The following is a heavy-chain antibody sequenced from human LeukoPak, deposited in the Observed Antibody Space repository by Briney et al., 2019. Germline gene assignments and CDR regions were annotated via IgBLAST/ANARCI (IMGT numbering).Heavy chain of an antibody. J-gene: IGHJ4*02. CDR2: IYYSGRT. Sequence: SETLSLTCTVSGGSISGSTYYWGWIRQPPGQGLEWIGHIYYSGRTSYNPSFKSRVTISVDTSKNQFSLKLNSVTAADTSVYFRARLDSAGPSDYWGQGILVTVSS. CDR1: GGSISGSTYY. D-gene: IGHD2-21*01. CDR3: ARLDSAGPSDY. V-gene: IGHV4-39*01.